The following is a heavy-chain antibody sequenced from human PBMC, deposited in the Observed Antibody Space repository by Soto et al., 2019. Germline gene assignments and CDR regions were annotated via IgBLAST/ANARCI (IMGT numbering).Heavy chain of an antibody. CDR3: AADSCGGDCYSPWFDP. J-gene: IGHJ5*02. Sequence: ASVKVSCKASGFTFTNSVVQLVRQARGQRLEWIGWIVVGSGNTHYAQKFQERVSITRDMSTSTAYMELSSLRSEDTAVYYCAADSCGGDCYSPWFDPWGQGTLVTVSS. CDR2: IVVGSGNT. V-gene: IGHV1-58*01. D-gene: IGHD2-21*02. CDR1: GFTFTNSV.